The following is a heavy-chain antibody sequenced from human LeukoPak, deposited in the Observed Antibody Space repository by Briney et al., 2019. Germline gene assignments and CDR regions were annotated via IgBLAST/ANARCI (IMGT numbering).Heavy chain of an antibody. Sequence: SETLSLTCTVSGVSVSSGAYYWSWIRQHPGKGLEWIGYIYYSGSTSYNPSLKSRVTISVDTSKNYISLKVTSVTAADTAVYYCARDIVVVPAAMEWELPLDYWGQGTLVTVSS. CDR2: IYYSGST. J-gene: IGHJ4*02. CDR1: GVSVSSGAYY. V-gene: IGHV4-61*03. D-gene: IGHD2-2*01. CDR3: ARDIVVVPAAMEWELPLDY.